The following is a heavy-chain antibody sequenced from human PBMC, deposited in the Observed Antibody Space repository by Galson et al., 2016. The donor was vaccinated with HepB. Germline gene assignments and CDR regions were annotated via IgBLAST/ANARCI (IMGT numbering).Heavy chain of an antibody. Sequence: SETLSLTCTVSGDSVSNITYFWSWIRQPPGKGLEWIGYIYYTGATRDNPSLNSRLTISIDTSKNEFSLKVTSVTAADTAVYYCARDSVGSGSLGKWGQGTLVTVSS. CDR1: GDSVSNITYF. J-gene: IGHJ4*02. V-gene: IGHV4-61*01. D-gene: IGHD3-10*01. CDR2: IYYTGAT. CDR3: ARDSVGSGSLGK.